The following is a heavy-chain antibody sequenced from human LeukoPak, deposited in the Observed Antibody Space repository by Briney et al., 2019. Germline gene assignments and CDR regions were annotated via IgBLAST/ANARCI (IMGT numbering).Heavy chain of an antibody. D-gene: IGHD6-13*01. CDR1: GFTFSSYG. Sequence: GGSLRLSCAASGFTFSSYGMHWVRQAPGKGLEWVAVISYDGSNKYYADSVKGRFTISRDNAKNSLYLQMNSLRAEDTAVYYCARTAAVGSSWSFGSDWFDPWGQGTLVTVSS. CDR3: ARTAAVGSSWSFGSDWFDP. V-gene: IGHV3-30*03. CDR2: ISYDGSNK. J-gene: IGHJ5*02.